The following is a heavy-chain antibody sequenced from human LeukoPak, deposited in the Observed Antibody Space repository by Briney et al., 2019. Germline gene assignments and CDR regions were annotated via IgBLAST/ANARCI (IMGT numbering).Heavy chain of an antibody. CDR3: AKVTQRERELPRNYYYYYMDV. J-gene: IGHJ6*03. Sequence: GGSLRLSCAASGFTVSSNYMSWVRQAPGKGLEWVSVIYSGGSTYYADSVKGRFTISRDNSKNTLYLQMNSLRAEDTAVYYCAKVTQRERELPRNYYYYYMDVWGKGTTVTISS. CDR2: IYSGGST. D-gene: IGHD1-26*01. CDR1: GFTVSSNY. V-gene: IGHV3-53*05.